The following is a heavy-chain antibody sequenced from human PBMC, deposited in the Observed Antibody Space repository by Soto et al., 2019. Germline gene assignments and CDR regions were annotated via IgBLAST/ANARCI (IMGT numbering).Heavy chain of an antibody. CDR3: ARDKGIAVTGPYY. D-gene: IGHD6-19*01. CDR2: IIPIFGTA. V-gene: IGHV1-69*13. Sequence: WASVKVSCKASGGTFSSYAISWVRQAPGQGLEWMGGIIPIFGTANYAQKFQGRVTITADESTSTAYMELSSLRSEDTAVYYCARDKGIAVTGPYYWGQGTLVTVSS. J-gene: IGHJ4*02. CDR1: GGTFSSYA.